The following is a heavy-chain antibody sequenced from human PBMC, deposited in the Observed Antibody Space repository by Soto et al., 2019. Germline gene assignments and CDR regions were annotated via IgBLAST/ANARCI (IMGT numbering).Heavy chain of an antibody. CDR1: GGSISSGGYY. CDR2: IYYSGST. J-gene: IGHJ5*02. Sequence: QVQLQESGPGLVKPSQTLSLTCTVSGGSISSGGYYWSWIRQHPGKGLEWIGYIYYSGSTYYNPSLKRRVTISVDTSKNQFSLKLSSVTAADTAVYYCARDSNRITIFGVAMGWFDPWGQGTLVTVSS. V-gene: IGHV4-31*03. CDR3: ARDSNRITIFGVAMGWFDP. D-gene: IGHD3-3*01.